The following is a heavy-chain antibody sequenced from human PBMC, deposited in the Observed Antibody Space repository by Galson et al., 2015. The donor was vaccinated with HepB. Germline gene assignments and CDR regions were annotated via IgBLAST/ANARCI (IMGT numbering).Heavy chain of an antibody. CDR2: IFPDDSDS. V-gene: IGHV5-51*01. CDR1: GFDFRTHW. J-gene: IGHJ6*02. CDR3: ARHGGGSGSFYYALDV. D-gene: IGHD1-26*01. Sequence: SGAEVKKPGESLKISCKCSGFDFRTHWIAWVRQMPGKGLEWMGIIFPDDSDSIYSPSFEGQVTMSVDKSISTAYLHWNTLKTSDTAVYYCARHGGGSGSFYYALDVWGQGTTVTVSS.